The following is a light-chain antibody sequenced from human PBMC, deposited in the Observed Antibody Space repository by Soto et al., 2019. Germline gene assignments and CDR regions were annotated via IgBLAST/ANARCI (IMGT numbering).Light chain of an antibody. CDR1: QSVSSY. CDR2: DAS. J-gene: IGKJ5*01. V-gene: IGKV3-20*01. CDR3: QQHGSSPIT. Sequence: ENRLSQSPATVSLSPGERATLYCRASQSVSSYLAWYQQKPGQAPRLLIYDASNRATGIPDRFSGSGSGTDFTLTISRLEPEDFAVYYCQQHGSSPITFGQGTLLEIK.